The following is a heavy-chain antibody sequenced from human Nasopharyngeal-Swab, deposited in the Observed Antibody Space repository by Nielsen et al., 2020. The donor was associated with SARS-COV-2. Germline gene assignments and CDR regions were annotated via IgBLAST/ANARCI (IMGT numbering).Heavy chain of an antibody. CDR1: GGSMTSYF. J-gene: IGHJ6*03. D-gene: IGHD2-8*01. CDR3: ARVLYNYYYYYYMDV. V-gene: IGHV4-59*01. CDR2: ISYSGGT. Sequence: SETLSLTCTVSGGSMTSYFWSWIRQPPGKGLEWIGDISYSGGTNYNPSLKSRVTISVDTSKKQFSLNLSSVTAADTAVYYCARVLYNYYYYYYMDVWGKGTTVTVSS.